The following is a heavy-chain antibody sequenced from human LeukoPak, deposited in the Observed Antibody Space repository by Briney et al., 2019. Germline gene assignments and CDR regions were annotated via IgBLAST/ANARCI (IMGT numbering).Heavy chain of an antibody. Sequence: TSETLSLTCAVSGGSISSSNWWSRVRQPPGKGLEWIGSIYYSGSTYYNPSLKSRVTISVDTSKNQFSLKLSSVTAADTAVYYCARPRYSGSYWGFDYWGQGTLVTVSS. J-gene: IGHJ4*02. V-gene: IGHV4-39*01. CDR1: GGSISSSNW. D-gene: IGHD1-26*01. CDR3: ARPRYSGSYWGFDY. CDR2: IYYSGST.